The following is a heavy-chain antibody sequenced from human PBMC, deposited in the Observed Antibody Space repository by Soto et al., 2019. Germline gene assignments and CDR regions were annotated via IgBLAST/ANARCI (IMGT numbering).Heavy chain of an antibody. J-gene: IGHJ4*02. CDR2: IKQDGSEK. V-gene: IGHV3-7*01. CDR3: AREDDFWSGYYPLYFDY. Sequence: EVQLVESGGGLVQPGGSLRLSCAASGFTFSSYWMSWVRQAPGKGLEWVANIKQDGSEKYYVDSVKGRFTISRDNAKNALYLQINSLRAEDTAVYYCAREDDFWSGYYPLYFDYWGQGTLVTVSS. CDR1: GFTFSSYW. D-gene: IGHD3-3*01.